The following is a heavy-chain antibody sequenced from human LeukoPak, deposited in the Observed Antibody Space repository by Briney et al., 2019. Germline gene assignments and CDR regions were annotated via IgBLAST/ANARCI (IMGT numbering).Heavy chain of an antibody. CDR2: VHDTGSN. J-gene: IGHJ2*01. D-gene: IGHD1-26*01. CDR3: ARGSTDVYWYLDV. V-gene: IGHV4-59*02. Sequence: TSETLSLTCIVSGSSVSTFYWSWLRQSPGTGLEWIGFVHDTGSNAYNPSLKSRVTISLETSKNQLSLMLTSVTAADTAMYYCARGSTDVYWYLDVWGRGTLVTVSS. CDR1: GSSVSTFY.